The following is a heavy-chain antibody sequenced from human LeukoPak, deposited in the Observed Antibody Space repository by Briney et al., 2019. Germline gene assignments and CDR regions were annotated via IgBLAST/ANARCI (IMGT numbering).Heavy chain of an antibody. CDR2: INPNSGGT. CDR1: GYTFTGYY. V-gene: IGHV1-2*06. CDR3: AREPDSGSAQGYYYYYGMDV. Sequence: ASVKVSCKASGYTFTGYYMHWLRQAPGQGLEWMGRINPNSGGTNSAQKFQGRVTMTRDTSITTAYMELSRLRSDDTAVYYCAREPDSGSAQGYYYYYGMDVWGQGTTVTVSS. D-gene: IGHD6-13*01. J-gene: IGHJ6*02.